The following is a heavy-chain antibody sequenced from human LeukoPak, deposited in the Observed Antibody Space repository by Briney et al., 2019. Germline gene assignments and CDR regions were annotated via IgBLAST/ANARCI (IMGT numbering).Heavy chain of an antibody. Sequence: GGSLRLSCAASGFTFSSYAMSWVRQAPGKGLEWVSAISGSGGSTYYADSVKGRFTISRDNSKNTLYLQMNSLRAEDTAVYYCAKSCSRFLEWLSPTEYCFDYWGQGTLVTVSS. CDR1: GFTFSSYA. CDR3: AKSCSRFLEWLSPTEYCFDY. J-gene: IGHJ4*02. CDR2: ISGSGGST. V-gene: IGHV3-23*01. D-gene: IGHD3-3*01.